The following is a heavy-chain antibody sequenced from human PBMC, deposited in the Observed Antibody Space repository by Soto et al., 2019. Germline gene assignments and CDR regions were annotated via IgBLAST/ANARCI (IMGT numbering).Heavy chain of an antibody. D-gene: IGHD3-10*01. CDR1: GGSISSSNW. CDR3: ARRWGEGRVDD. CDR2: IYHSGNT. V-gene: IGHV4-4*02. Sequence: QVQLQESGPGLVKPSGTLSLTCAVSGGSISSSNWWSWVRQPPGKGLEWIGEIYHSGNTNYNPSLTSRVPMAVDKSRNQFSLKLSAVTAADTAVYYCARRWGEGRVDDWGQGTLVTVSS. J-gene: IGHJ4*02.